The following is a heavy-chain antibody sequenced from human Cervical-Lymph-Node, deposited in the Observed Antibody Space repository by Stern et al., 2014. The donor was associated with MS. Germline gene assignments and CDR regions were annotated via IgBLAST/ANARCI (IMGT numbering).Heavy chain of an antibody. J-gene: IGHJ5*02. V-gene: IGHV4-4*02. CDR3: ARSRRPDSSSWQP. Sequence: VQLVESGPGLVKPSGTLSLTCAVSGGSISSSNWWSWVRQPPGKGLEWIGEIYHSGSTNYTPSLKSRVPISVDKSKNQFSLKLSSVTAADTAVYYCARSRRPDSSSWQPWGQGTLVTVSS. D-gene: IGHD6-13*01. CDR2: IYHSGST. CDR1: GGSISSSNW.